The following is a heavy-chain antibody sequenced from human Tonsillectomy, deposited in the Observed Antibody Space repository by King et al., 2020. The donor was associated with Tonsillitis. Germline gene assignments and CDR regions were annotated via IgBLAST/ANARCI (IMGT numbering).Heavy chain of an antibody. V-gene: IGHV3-33*06. CDR1: GFAFGRYG. J-gene: IGHJ4*02. D-gene: IGHD3-22*01. Sequence: VQLVESGGGVVQPGRSLRLSCAASGFAFGRYGMHWVRQAPGKGLEWVAVIWYDGNKEYYADSVKGRFTISRDNSKNTLYLKMNSLRAEDKAVYYCAKAVGPYSYDTSGSYHDYWGQGTLVTVSS. CDR3: AKAVGPYSYDTSGSYHDY. CDR2: IWYDGNKE.